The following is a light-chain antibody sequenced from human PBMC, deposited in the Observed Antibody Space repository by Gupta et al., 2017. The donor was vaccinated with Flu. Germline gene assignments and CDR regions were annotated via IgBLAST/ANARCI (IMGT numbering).Light chain of an antibody. CDR1: QSISGN. V-gene: IGKV3-15*01. CDR2: GAS. Sequence: EIAMTQSPATLSVSPWERATLSCRASQSISGNLAWYQQKPGQAPSLLIYGASTRASELPSRFSGSGSGTEFTLTISSRQSEDFAVYYCQHGHNWLRTFGHGTKVEIK. CDR3: QHGHNWLRT. J-gene: IGKJ3*01.